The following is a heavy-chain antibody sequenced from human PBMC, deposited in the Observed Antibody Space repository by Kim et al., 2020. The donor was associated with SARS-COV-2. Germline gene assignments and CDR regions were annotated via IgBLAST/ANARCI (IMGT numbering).Heavy chain of an antibody. V-gene: IGHV4-31*03. D-gene: IGHD5-18*01. CDR1: GGSISSGGYY. CDR3: ARDTIRGYSYGWPNYGMDV. J-gene: IGHJ6*02. Sequence: SETLSLTCTVSGGSISSGGYYWSWIRQHPGKGLEWIGYIYYSGSTYYNPSLKSRVTISVDTSKNQFSLKLSSVTAADTAVYYCARDTIRGYSYGWPNYGMDVWGQGTTVTVSS. CDR2: IYYSGST.